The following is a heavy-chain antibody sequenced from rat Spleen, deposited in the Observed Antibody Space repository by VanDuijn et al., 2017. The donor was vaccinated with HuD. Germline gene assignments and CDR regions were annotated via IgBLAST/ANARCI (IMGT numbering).Heavy chain of an antibody. Sequence: QVQLKESGPGLVQPSQTLSLTCTVSGFSLTSYNVHWVRQPTGKGLEWMGIIWTGGSTDYNSALKSRLSITWDTSKRQVFLKMNSLQPEDTATYYCASSEPGYNWDWFAHWGLGTLVTVSS. D-gene: IGHD1-4*01. CDR1: GFSLTSYN. V-gene: IGHV2-30*01. CDR3: ASSEPGYNWDWFAH. J-gene: IGHJ3*01. CDR2: IWTGGST.